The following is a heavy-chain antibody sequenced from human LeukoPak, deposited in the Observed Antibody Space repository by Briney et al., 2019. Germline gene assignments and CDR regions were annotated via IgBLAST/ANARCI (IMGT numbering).Heavy chain of an antibody. J-gene: IGHJ4*02. CDR1: GGTFSSYA. CDR2: IIPIFGTA. Sequence: SVKVSCKASGGTFSSYAISWVRQAPGQGLEWMGRIIPIFGTANYAQKFQGRVTITADESTSTAYMELSSLRCEDTAVYYCAMIHYYSSGSDYTSDYWGQGTLVTVSS. V-gene: IGHV1-69*15. CDR3: AMIHYYSSGSDYTSDY. D-gene: IGHD3-10*01.